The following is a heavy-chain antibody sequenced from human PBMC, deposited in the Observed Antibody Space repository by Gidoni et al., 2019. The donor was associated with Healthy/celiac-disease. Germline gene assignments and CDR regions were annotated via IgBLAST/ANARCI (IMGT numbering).Heavy chain of an antibody. CDR2: INPNRGGT. D-gene: IGHD6-13*01. V-gene: IGHV1-2*04. CDR3: ARTGVAAAGSYYYGMDV. Sequence: QVQLVQSGAEVKKPGAAVKVSCKASGYTFTGYYMHWVRQAPGQGLEWMGWINPNRGGTNYEQKFQGWVTMTRDTSISTAYMELSRLRSDDTAVYYCARTGVAAAGSYYYGMDVWGQGTTVTVSS. CDR1: GYTFTGYY. J-gene: IGHJ6*02.